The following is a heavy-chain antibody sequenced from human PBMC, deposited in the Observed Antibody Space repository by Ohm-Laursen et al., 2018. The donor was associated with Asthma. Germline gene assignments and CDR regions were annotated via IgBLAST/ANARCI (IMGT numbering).Heavy chain of an antibody. D-gene: IGHD3-10*01. V-gene: IGHV3-21*04. CDR2: ISTASTFI. J-gene: IGHJ4*02. CDR3: AVSIYAYGEGAY. CDR1: GYSFSLYS. Sequence: GSLRLSCAASGYSFSLYSIHWIRQAPGKGLQWVASISTASTFIYYADSVRGRFAISRDNAHNSLYLQMNSLRAEDTAFYYCAVSIYAYGEGAYWGQGTLVTVSS.